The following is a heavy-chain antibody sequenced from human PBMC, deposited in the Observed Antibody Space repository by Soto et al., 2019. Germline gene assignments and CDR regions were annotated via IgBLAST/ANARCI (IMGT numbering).Heavy chain of an antibody. D-gene: IGHD3-16*02. V-gene: IGHV2-5*01. CDR2: IYWNDDE. CDR1: GFSLRASGVG. J-gene: IGHJ4*02. CDR3: AHRRPWGGVIVFDY. Sequence: QITLKESGPTLVKPTQTLTLTCTFTGFSLRASGVGVGWIRQPPGKALEWLALIYWNDDERYSPTLKNRLTITKDTSKNHVVLKVTNMDPADTATYYCAHRRPWGGVIVFDYWGQGALVTVSS.